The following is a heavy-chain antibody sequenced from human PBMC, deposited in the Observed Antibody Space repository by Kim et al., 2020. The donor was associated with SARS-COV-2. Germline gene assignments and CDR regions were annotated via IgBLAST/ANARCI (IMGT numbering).Heavy chain of an antibody. CDR2: INAGNGNT. Sequence: ASVKVSCKASGYTFTSYAMHWVRQAPGQRLEWMGWINAGNGNTKYSQKFQGRVTITRDTSASTAYMELSSLRSEDTAVYYCARGGYCSSTSCLIWGMDVWGQGTTVTVSS. D-gene: IGHD2-2*01. CDR1: GYTFTSYA. V-gene: IGHV1-3*01. J-gene: IGHJ6*02. CDR3: ARGGYCSSTSCLIWGMDV.